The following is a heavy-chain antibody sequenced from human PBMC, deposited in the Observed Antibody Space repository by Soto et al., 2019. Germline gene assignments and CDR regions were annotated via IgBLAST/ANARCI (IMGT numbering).Heavy chain of an antibody. D-gene: IGHD2-2*01. J-gene: IGHJ6*02. CDR1: GFTFSNAW. CDR2: IKSKTDGGTT. Sequence: GGPLRLSCAASGFTFSNAWMSWVRQAPGKGLEWVGRIKSKTDGGTTDYAAPVKGRFTISRDDSKNTLYLQMNSLKTEDTAVYYCTTDRKYQLLSSIYYYYYGMDVWGQGTTVTVSS. CDR3: TTDRKYQLLSSIYYYYYGMDV. V-gene: IGHV3-15*01.